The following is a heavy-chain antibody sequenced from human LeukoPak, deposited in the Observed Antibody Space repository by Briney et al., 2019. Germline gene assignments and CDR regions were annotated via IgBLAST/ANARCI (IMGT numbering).Heavy chain of an antibody. V-gene: IGHV4-34*01. Sequence: SETLSLTCAVYGGSFSGYYWSWIRQPPGKGLERIGEINHSGSTNYNPSLKSRVTISVDTSKNQFSLKLSSVTAADTAVYYCAGSAYSSGWYALASNWGQGTLVTVSS. CDR3: AGSAYSSGWYALASN. D-gene: IGHD6-19*01. J-gene: IGHJ1*01. CDR2: INHSGST. CDR1: GGSFSGYY.